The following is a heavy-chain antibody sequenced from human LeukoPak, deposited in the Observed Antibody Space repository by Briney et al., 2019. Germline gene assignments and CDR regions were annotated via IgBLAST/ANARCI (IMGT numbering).Heavy chain of an antibody. J-gene: IGHJ4*02. CDR3: AKDWDPGYYDSSGSYPDY. Sequence: GGSLRLSCAASGFTFISLGMHWVRQAPGKGLEWVALISYDGSNKYYADSVKGRFTISRDNSKNTLYLQMNSLRAEDAAVYYCAKDWDPGYYDSSGSYPDYWGQGTLVTVSS. CDR2: ISYDGSNK. D-gene: IGHD3-22*01. CDR1: GFTFISLG. V-gene: IGHV3-30*18.